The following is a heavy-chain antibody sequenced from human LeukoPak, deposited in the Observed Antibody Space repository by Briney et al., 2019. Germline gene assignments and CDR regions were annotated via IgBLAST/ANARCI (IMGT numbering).Heavy chain of an antibody. D-gene: IGHD4-17*01. J-gene: IGHJ6*02. CDR2: INPNTGGT. Sequence: GASVNVSCKASGYMFSDYYMHWVRQAHGQGLEWMGWINPNTGGTKSEQKFQGRVTLTRDTSINTVYLELNSLTSDDTAVYYCARLSVTRYNIKYGMDVWGQGTTVTVSS. CDR3: ARLSVTRYNIKYGMDV. CDR1: GYMFSDYY. V-gene: IGHV1-2*02.